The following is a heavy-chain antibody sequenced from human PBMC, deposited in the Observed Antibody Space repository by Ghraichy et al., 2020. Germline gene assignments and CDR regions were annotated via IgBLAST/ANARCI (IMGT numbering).Heavy chain of an antibody. V-gene: IGHV4-59*01. CDR3: ARENGDYRVDY. D-gene: IGHD4-17*01. J-gene: IGHJ4*02. CDR2: IYYSGST. CDR1: GGSISSYY. Sequence: SETLSLTCTVSGGSISSYYWSWIRQPPGKGLEWIGYIYYSGSTNYNPSLKSRVTISVDTSKNQFSLKLSSVTAADTAVYYCARENGDYRVDYWGQGTLVTVSS.